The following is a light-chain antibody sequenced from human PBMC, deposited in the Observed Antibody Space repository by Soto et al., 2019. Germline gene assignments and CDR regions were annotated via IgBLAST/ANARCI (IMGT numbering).Light chain of an antibody. J-gene: IGKJ4*01. V-gene: IGKV1-33*01. Sequence: DIQMTQSPSSLSASVGDRVTITCQASQDISNYLNWYQQKPGKAPKLLIYDASNLETGVPSRFSGSGSGTDFTFTISSLQPEDIETSYCQHYDNLPHTFGGGTKVDIK. CDR1: QDISNY. CDR2: DAS. CDR3: QHYDNLPHT.